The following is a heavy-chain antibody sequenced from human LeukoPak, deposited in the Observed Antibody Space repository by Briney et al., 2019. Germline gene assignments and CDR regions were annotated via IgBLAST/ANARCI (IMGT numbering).Heavy chain of an antibody. D-gene: IGHD3-22*01. CDR3: ARAPSEIGGYYPEYFRH. CDR1: GFTFSSYW. V-gene: IGHV3-74*01. Sequence: PGGSLRLSCAASGFTFSSYWMHWVRQAPGNGLVWVSRIKSDGSTNYADSVKGRFTISRDNAKNTVSLQMNSLRAEDTGVYYCARAPSEIGGYYPEYFRHWGQGTLVTVSS. J-gene: IGHJ1*01. CDR2: IKSDGST.